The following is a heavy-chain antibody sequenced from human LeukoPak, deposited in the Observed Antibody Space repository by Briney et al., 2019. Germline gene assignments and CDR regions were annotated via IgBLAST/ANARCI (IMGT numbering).Heavy chain of an antibody. CDR2: IQYDGSRK. Sequence: GGSLRLSCATSGFTFSTSDMHWVRQAPGKGLEWVSFIQYDGSRKNYVDSVKGRFTISRDSSKNTLYLQMNSLRAGDAAVYYCAKAPVTTCSGAYCYPFDYWSQGTLVTVSS. CDR3: AKAPVTTCSGAYCYPFDY. D-gene: IGHD2-15*01. CDR1: GFTFSTSD. J-gene: IGHJ4*02. V-gene: IGHV3-30*02.